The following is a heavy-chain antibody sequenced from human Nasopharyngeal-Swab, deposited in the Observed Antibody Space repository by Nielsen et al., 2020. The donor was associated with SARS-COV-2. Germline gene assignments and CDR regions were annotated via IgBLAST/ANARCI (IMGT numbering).Heavy chain of an antibody. CDR2: VSTSGTYI. CDR1: GFTVSSNY. Sequence: GESLKISCEASGFTVSSNYMSWVRQAPGKGLEWVSSVSTSGTYIYYADSVKGRFTISRDNAKNSLYLQMNSLRAEDTAVYYCARETRGVNYYYYGLDVWGQGTTVTVSS. CDR3: ARETRGVNYYYYGLDV. D-gene: IGHD2-21*01. V-gene: IGHV3-21*01. J-gene: IGHJ6*02.